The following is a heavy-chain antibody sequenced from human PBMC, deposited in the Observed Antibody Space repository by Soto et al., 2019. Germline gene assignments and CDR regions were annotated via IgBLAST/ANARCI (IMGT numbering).Heavy chain of an antibody. CDR3: ARVTGTMEENWFDP. J-gene: IGHJ5*02. Sequence: ASVKVSCKASGYTFTGYYMHWVRQAPGQGLEWMGWINPNSGGTNYAQKFQGRVTMTRDTSISTAYMELSRLRSDDTAVYYCARVTGTMEENWFDPWGQGTLVTV. CDR1: GYTFTGYY. CDR2: INPNSGGT. D-gene: IGHD1-7*01. V-gene: IGHV1-2*02.